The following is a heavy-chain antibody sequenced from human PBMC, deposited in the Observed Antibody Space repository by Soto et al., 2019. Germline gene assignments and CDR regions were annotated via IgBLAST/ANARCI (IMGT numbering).Heavy chain of an antibody. Sequence: GGSLRLSCAASGFTFSSYEMNWVRQAPGKGLEWVSYISSSGSTIYYADSVKGRFTISRDNAKNSLYLQMSSLRAEDTAVYYCARDLRYYDSSGYYNWFDPWGQGTLVTVSS. CDR1: GFTFSSYE. J-gene: IGHJ5*02. D-gene: IGHD3-22*01. CDR2: ISSSGSTI. CDR3: ARDLRYYDSSGYYNWFDP. V-gene: IGHV3-48*03.